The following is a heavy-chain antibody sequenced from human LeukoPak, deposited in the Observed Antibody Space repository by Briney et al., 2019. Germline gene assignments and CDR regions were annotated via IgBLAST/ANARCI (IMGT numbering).Heavy chain of an antibody. J-gene: IGHJ5*02. CDR3: ARLGTYCSGGSCYFNWFDP. CDR2: IYPGDSDT. V-gene: IGHV5-51*01. CDR1: GYSFTSYW. Sequence: GASVKVSCKASGYSFTSYWIGWVRQMPGKGLEWMGIIYPGDSDTRYSPSFQGQVTISADKSISTAYLQWSSLKASDTAMYYCARLGTYCSGGSCYFNWFDPWGQGTLVTVSS. D-gene: IGHD2-15*01.